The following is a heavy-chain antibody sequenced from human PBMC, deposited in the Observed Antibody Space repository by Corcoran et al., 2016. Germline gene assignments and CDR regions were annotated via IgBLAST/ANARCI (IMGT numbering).Heavy chain of an antibody. CDR1: GFTFSSYS. CDR2: ISSSSSYI. CDR3: ARGSYYDFWSGDAHQLDYYYGMDV. Sequence: EVQLVESGGGLVKPGGSLRLSCAASGFTFSSYSMNWVRQAPGKGLEWVSSISSSSSYIYYADSVKGRFTISRDNAKNSLYLQMNSLRAEDTAVDYWARGSYYDFWSGDAHQLDYYYGMDVWGQGTTVTVSS. D-gene: IGHD3-3*01. V-gene: IGHV3-21*01. J-gene: IGHJ6*02.